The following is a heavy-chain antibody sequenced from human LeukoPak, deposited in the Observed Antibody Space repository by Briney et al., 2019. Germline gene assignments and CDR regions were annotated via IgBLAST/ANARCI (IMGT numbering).Heavy chain of an antibody. CDR3: ARDSTLKYYYGSGSYYSLDY. J-gene: IGHJ4*02. D-gene: IGHD3-10*01. CDR1: GYTFTGYY. V-gene: IGHV1-2*02. CDR2: INPNSGGT. Sequence: GASVKVSFKASGYTFTGYYMHWVRQAPGQGLEWMGWINPNSGGTNYAQKFQGRVTMTRDTSISTAYMELSRLRSDDTAVYYCARDSTLKYYYGSGSYYSLDYWGQGTLVTVSS.